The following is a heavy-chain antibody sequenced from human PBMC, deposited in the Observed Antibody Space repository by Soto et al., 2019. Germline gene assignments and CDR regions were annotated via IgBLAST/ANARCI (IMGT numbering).Heavy chain of an antibody. CDR2: IYHSGST. J-gene: IGHJ5*02. Sequence: SETLSLTCAVSGGSISSGGYSWSWIRQPPGKGLEWIGYIYHSGSTYYNPSLKSRVTISVDRSKNQFSLKLSSVTAADTAVYYCARGEGYSYGLVPNWFDPWGQGTLVTVSS. V-gene: IGHV4-30-2*01. CDR3: ARGEGYSYGLVPNWFDP. D-gene: IGHD5-18*01. CDR1: GGSISSGGYS.